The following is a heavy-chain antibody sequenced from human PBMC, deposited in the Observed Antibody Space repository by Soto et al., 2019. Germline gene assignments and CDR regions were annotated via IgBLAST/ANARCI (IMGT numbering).Heavy chain of an antibody. Sequence: GGSLRLSCAASGFTFDDYTMHWVRQAPGKGLEWVSLISWDGGSTYYADSVKGRFTISRDNSKNSLYLQMNSLRTEDTALYYCAKDRFEYSSSSGLGVWGQGTTVTVSS. CDR3: AKDRFEYSSSSGLGV. CDR2: ISWDGGST. V-gene: IGHV3-43*01. J-gene: IGHJ6*02. CDR1: GFTFDDYT. D-gene: IGHD6-6*01.